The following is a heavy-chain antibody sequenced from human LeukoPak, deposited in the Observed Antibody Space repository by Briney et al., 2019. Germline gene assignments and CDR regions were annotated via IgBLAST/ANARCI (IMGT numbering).Heavy chain of an antibody. CDR2: ISWNSGSI. D-gene: IGHD4-23*01. J-gene: IGHJ4*02. Sequence: GGSLRLSCAASGFTFSSYAMSWVRQAPGKGLEWVSGISWNSGSIGYADSVKGRFTISRDNAKNSLYLQMNSLRAEDTALYYCAKEYGGLDYWGQGTLVTVSS. V-gene: IGHV3-9*01. CDR3: AKEYGGLDY. CDR1: GFTFSSYA.